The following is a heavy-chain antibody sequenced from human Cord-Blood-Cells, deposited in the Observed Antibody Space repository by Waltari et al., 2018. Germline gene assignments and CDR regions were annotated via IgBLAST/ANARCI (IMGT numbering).Heavy chain of an antibody. CDR3: ARDRSVGYSYGYGY. D-gene: IGHD5-18*01. CDR2: IIPILGIA. CDR1: GGTFSSYA. J-gene: IGHJ4*02. Sequence: QVQLVQSGAEVKKPGSSVKVSCKASGGTFSSYAISWVRQAPGQGLEWMGRIIPILGIANYAQKFQGRVTITADKSTSTVYMELSSLRSEDTAVYYCARDRSVGYSYGYGYWGQGTLVTVSS. V-gene: IGHV1-69*09.